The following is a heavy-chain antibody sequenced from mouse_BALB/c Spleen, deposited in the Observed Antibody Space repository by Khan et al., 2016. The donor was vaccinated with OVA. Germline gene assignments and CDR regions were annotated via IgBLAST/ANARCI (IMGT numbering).Heavy chain of an antibody. J-gene: IGHJ3*01. D-gene: IGHD2-14*01. CDR3: VRDGAYYRNDGWFAY. Sequence: QVQLQQSGAELARPGASVKMSCKTSGYTFTSYTIHWIKLRPGQGLEWIGYINPNNGYTNYNQKFKDKATLTADKSSTTAYMQLSSLTSDDSAIYNSVRDGAYYRNDGWFAYWGQGTLVTVSA. V-gene: IGHV1-4*01. CDR2: INPNNGYT. CDR1: GYTFTSYT.